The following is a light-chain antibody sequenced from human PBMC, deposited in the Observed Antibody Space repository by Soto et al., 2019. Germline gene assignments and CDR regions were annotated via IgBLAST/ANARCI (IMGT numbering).Light chain of an antibody. CDR2: EVS. CDR3: SSFVGSPVV. J-gene: IGLJ2*01. Sequence: QSAPTQPPSASGSPGQSVTIPCTGTSSDVGDYNYVSWYQQHPGKVPKLLIYEVSKRPSGVPDRFPGSKSCNTSSLTVSGLQAEDEAHYHCSSFVGSPVVFGGGTK. CDR1: SSDVGDYNY. V-gene: IGLV2-8*01.